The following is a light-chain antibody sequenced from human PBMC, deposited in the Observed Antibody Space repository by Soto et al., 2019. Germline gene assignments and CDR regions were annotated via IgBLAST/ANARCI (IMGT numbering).Light chain of an antibody. V-gene: IGKV1-9*01. J-gene: IGKJ2*01. CDR3: QHLNTYPRT. CDR2: GAS. CDR1: QGISSY. Sequence: DIQLTQSPSFLSASVGDRVTITCRASQGISSYLAWYQQAPGKAPKLLIYGASTLQRGVSSRFSGSGAGTEFTLAISSLQPEDFATYYCQHLNTYPRTFGQGTKREVK.